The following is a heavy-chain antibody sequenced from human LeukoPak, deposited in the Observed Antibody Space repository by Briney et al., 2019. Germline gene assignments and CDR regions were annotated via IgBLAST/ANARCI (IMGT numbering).Heavy chain of an antibody. J-gene: IGHJ4*02. CDR1: GFAFNIYQ. CDR2: IDRIPSIL. D-gene: IGHD5-12*01. V-gene: IGHV3-48*03. Sequence: GGSLRLSCEASGFAFNIYQMNWVRQAPGKVLEWVSSIDRIPSILYYADSVRGRFTISRDNAAMYLQMNSLRPDDTAVYYCARSAVSGSDSYFDSWGQGTLVTVSS. CDR3: ARSAVSGSDSYFDS.